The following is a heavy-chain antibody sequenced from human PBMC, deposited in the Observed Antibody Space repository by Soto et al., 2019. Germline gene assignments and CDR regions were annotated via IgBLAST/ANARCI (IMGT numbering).Heavy chain of an antibody. CDR3: AKRLQPAVGPFDC. CDR2: INPSGATT. V-gene: IGHV3-23*01. J-gene: IGHJ4*02. Sequence: PGGSLGLSCAASGVTLRSYTMTWVRQAPGEGPEWVSIINPSGATTYYAGSVKGRFTISRDNSKNTLYLQMNSLRADDTAVYYCAKRLQPAVGPFDCWGLGTLVTVPS. CDR1: GVTLRSYT. D-gene: IGHD2-15*01.